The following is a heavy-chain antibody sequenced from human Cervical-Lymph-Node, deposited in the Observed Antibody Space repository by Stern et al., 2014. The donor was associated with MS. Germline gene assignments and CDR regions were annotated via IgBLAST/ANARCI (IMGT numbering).Heavy chain of an antibody. CDR3: ARSFGSGWYVDY. V-gene: IGHV4-59*01. CDR1: GGSLSSYY. D-gene: IGHD6-19*01. J-gene: IGHJ4*02. CDR2: IYYSGST. Sequence: QVQLQESGPGLVKPSETLSLTCTVSGGSLSSYYWSWIRQPPGKGLEWIGYIYYSGSTNYNPSLKSRVTISVDTSKNQFSLKLSSVTAADTAVYYCARSFGSGWYVDYWGQGTLVTVSS.